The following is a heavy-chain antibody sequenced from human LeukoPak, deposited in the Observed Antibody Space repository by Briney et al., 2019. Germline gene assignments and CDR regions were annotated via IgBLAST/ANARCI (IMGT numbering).Heavy chain of an antibody. CDR2: INPDGRDT. J-gene: IGHJ1*01. CDR1: GFTFSSYA. D-gene: IGHD2-21*02. V-gene: IGHV3-7*01. CDR3: TSWGDTTAEYFQR. Sequence: GGSLRLSCAASGFTFSSYATHWVRQAPGKGLEWVAHINPDGRDTYYVDSVKGRFTISRDNAQNSVYLQMNSLRVEDTAVYYCTSWGDTTAEYFQRWGQGTLVTVSS.